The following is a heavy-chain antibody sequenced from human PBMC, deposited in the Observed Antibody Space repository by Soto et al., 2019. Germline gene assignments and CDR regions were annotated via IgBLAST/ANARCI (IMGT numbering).Heavy chain of an antibody. Sequence: EVQLVESGGGLVQPGGSLRLSCAASGFTVSSNYMSWVRQAPGKGLEWVSVIYSGGSTYYADSVKGRFTISRDNSKNTLYLQRNSLRAEDTAVYYCARDLGAGRAGSGWFDPWGQGTLVTVSS. J-gene: IGHJ5*02. CDR3: ARDLGAGRAGSGWFDP. CDR1: GFTVSSNY. D-gene: IGHD6-13*01. CDR2: IYSGGST. V-gene: IGHV3-66*01.